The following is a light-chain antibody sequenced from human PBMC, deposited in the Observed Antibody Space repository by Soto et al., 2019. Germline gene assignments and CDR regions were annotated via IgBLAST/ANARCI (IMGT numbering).Light chain of an antibody. J-gene: IGKJ1*01. V-gene: IGKV3-11*01. CDR2: QAS. CDR1: QSVNTY. CDR3: QHYNNWPPWT. Sequence: EIVLTQSPATLSLSPGDRATLSCRASQSVNTYLAWYQQKPGQAPRLLIYQASNRATGIPARFSVSGSGTEFTLTISNLQSEDFAVYYCQHYNNWPPWTFGQGTKVDI.